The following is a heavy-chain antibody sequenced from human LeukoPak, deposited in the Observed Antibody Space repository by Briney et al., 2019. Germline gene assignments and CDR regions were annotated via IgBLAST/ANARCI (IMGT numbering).Heavy chain of an antibody. CDR1: GFTFSSYE. Sequence: GGSLRLSCAASGFTFSSYEMNWVRQAPGKGLEWVSYISSSGSTIYYADSVKGRFTISRDNAKNSLYLQMNSLRAEDTGVYYCARDLSSGSYFPSLCYWGQGTLVTVSS. J-gene: IGHJ4*02. V-gene: IGHV3-48*03. CDR3: ARDLSSGSYFPSLCY. D-gene: IGHD1-26*01. CDR2: ISSSGSTI.